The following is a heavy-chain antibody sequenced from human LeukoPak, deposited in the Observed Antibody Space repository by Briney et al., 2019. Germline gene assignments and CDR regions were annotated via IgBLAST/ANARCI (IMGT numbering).Heavy chain of an antibody. Sequence: PGGSLRLSCAASGFTFSNYVTSWVRQAPGKGLQWVSSIHYSDGSTYYADSVKGRFTISRDNSKNTLYVQMNSLRAEDTAVYYCAKAIREADMSHDYWGQGTLVTVSS. CDR2: IHYSDGST. CDR1: GFTFSNYV. J-gene: IGHJ4*02. V-gene: IGHV3-23*01. D-gene: IGHD1-14*01. CDR3: AKAIREADMSHDY.